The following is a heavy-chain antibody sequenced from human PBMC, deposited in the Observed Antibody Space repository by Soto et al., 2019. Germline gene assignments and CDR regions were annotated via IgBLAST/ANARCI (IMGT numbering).Heavy chain of an antibody. CDR3: AKDTSREIFGVVPRPTAFDI. D-gene: IGHD3-3*01. V-gene: IGHV3-30*18. CDR2: ISYDGSNK. J-gene: IGHJ3*02. Sequence: GGSLRLSCAASGFTFSSYGMHWVRQAPGKGLEWVAVISYDGSNKYYADSVKGRFTISRDNSKNTLYLQMNSLRAEDTAVYYCAKDTSREIFGVVPRPTAFDIWGQGTMVTVSS. CDR1: GFTFSSYG.